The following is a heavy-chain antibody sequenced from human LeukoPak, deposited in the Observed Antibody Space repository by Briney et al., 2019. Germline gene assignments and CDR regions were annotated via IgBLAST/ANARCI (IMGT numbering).Heavy chain of an antibody. CDR1: GFTFDDYG. J-gene: IGHJ4*02. CDR3: ARGPYDFWSGYSSDYFDY. Sequence: LRLSCAASGFTFDDYGMHWVRQPPGKGLEWIGYIYYSGSTNYNPSLKSRVTISVDTSKNQFSLKLSSVTAADTAVYYCARGPYDFWSGYSSDYFDYWGQGTLVTVSS. V-gene: IGHV4-59*01. D-gene: IGHD3-3*01. CDR2: IYYSGST.